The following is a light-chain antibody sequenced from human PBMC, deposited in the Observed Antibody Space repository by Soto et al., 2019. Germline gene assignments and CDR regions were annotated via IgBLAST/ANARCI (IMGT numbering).Light chain of an antibody. Sequence: EIVMTQSPATLSVAPGERVTLSCRASQGVSRELAWYQHKSGQAPRLLISGASTGATGIPARFSGSGSGTEFTLTISSLQSEDCAIYYCQQYYTWPITFGGGTKVDSK. CDR1: QGVSRE. J-gene: IGKJ4*01. V-gene: IGKV3-15*01. CDR3: QQYYTWPIT. CDR2: GAS.